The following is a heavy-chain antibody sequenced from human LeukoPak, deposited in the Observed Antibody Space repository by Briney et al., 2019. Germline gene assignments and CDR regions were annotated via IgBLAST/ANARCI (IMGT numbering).Heavy chain of an antibody. CDR2: IYYIGSA. Sequence: SETLSLTCTVSGGSISSSSYYWGWIRQPPGKGLEWIGSIYYIGSAYYNPSLKSRVTISVDKSKNQFSLKLSSVTAADTAVYYCARRTLLGYCSSTSCYDYGMDVWGQGTTVTVSS. J-gene: IGHJ6*02. CDR1: GGSISSSSYY. V-gene: IGHV4-39*01. D-gene: IGHD2-2*01. CDR3: ARRTLLGYCSSTSCYDYGMDV.